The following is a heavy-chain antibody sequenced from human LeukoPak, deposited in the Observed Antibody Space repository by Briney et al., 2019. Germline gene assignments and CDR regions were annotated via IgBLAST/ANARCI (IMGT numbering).Heavy chain of an antibody. V-gene: IGHV2-70*11. CDR1: GFSLSTSGVC. CDR3: ARIYSSGWSNDY. Sequence: SGPALVKPTQTLTLTCTFSGFSLSTSGVCVSWIRQPRGKALEWLARIDWDDDKYYSTSLKTRLTISKDTAKNQVVLIMTNMDPVDTATYYCARIYSSGWSNDYWGQGTLVTVSS. J-gene: IGHJ4*02. D-gene: IGHD6-19*01. CDR2: IDWDDDK.